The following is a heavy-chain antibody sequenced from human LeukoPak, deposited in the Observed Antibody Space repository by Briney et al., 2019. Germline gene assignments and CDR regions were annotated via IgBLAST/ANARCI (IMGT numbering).Heavy chain of an antibody. CDR2: IYYSGST. J-gene: IGHJ3*02. CDR3: ARDYHSAVRGVII. CDR1: GGSISSSSYY. Sequence: SETLSLTCTASGGSISSSSYYWGWIRQPPGKGLEWIGSIYYSGSTYYNPSLKSRVTISVDTSKNQFSLKLSSVTAADTAVYYCARDYHSAVRGVIIWGQGTMVTVSS. V-gene: IGHV4-39*07. D-gene: IGHD3-10*01.